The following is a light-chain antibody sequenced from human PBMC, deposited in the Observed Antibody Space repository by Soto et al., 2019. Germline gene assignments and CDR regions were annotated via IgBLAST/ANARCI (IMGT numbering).Light chain of an antibody. CDR1: QSVSSSY. CDR3: QQYGSSPWT. CDR2: GAS. V-gene: IGKV3-20*01. J-gene: IGKJ1*01. Sequence: EIVLTQSPGTLSLSPGERATLSCRASQSVSSSYLAWYQQKPGQAPRLLLYGASSRATGIPGRFSGSGSGTDFTLTISRLEPEDFAVYYCQQYGSSPWTFGQGTKVEFK.